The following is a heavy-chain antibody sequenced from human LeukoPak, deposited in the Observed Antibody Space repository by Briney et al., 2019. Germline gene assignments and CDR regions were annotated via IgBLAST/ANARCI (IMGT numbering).Heavy chain of an antibody. CDR1: GFTFTSYA. Sequence: GGSLGLSRAASGFTFTSYAMTLVRQAPGKGLEWVSSISASDITNFADSVKGRFSISRDNPKNTLYLQMNSLRAEDTAVYYCAKDYGSESAEYFDYWGQGTLVTVSS. CDR2: ISASDIT. CDR3: AKDYGSESAEYFDY. V-gene: IGHV3-23*01. J-gene: IGHJ4*02. D-gene: IGHD3-10*01.